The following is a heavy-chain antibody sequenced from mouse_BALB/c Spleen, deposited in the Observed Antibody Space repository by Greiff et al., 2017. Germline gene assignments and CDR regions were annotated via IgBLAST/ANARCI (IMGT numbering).Heavy chain of an antibody. D-gene: IGHD2-14*01. V-gene: IGHV1-54*01. CDR2: INPGSGGT. CDR3: ARGRYDEGAWFAY. CDR1: GYAFTNYL. J-gene: IGHJ3*01. Sequence: QVQLQQSGAELVRPGTSVKVSCKASGYAFTNYLIEWVKQRPGQGLEWIGVINPGSGGTNYNEKFKGKATLTADKSSSTAYMQLSSLTSDDSAVYFCARGRYDEGAWFAYWGQGTLVTVSA.